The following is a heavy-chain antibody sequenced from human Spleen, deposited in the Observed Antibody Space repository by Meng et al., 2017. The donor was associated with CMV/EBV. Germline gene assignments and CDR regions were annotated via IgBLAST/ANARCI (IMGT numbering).Heavy chain of an antibody. V-gene: IGHV4-39*06. CDR1: GDSITSTSYF. J-gene: IGHJ4*02. D-gene: IGHD6-19*01. Sequence: SETLSLTCTVSGDSITSTSYFWDWVRQPPGKGLEWIGSISYGGRTYYNSSLKSRVTISVDTSKNQFTLKLRSVTAADTALYYCARGEGWYGSGWTPGDFDCWGQGTLVTVSS. CDR2: ISYGGRT. CDR3: ARGEGWYGSGWTPGDFDC.